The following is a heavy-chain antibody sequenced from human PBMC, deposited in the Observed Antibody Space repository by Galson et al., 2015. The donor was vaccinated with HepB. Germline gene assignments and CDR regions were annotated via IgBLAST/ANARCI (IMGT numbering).Heavy chain of an antibody. D-gene: IGHD3-22*01. V-gene: IGHV4-39*01. CDR3: ARHYDGGIDF. Sequence: SETLSLTCTVSGGSISSSSYYWGWIRQPPGKGLEWIGSIPYSGSTYYNPSLKSRVTISIDTSKNQFSLKLTSVTAADTAVYYCARHYDGGIDFWGQGTLVTVSS. CDR1: GGSISSSSYY. J-gene: IGHJ4*02. CDR2: IPYSGST.